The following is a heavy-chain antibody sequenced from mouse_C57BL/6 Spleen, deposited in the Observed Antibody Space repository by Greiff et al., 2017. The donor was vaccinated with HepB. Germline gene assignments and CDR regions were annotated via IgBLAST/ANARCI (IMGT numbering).Heavy chain of an antibody. J-gene: IGHJ2*01. CDR2: IYPGDGDT. Sequence: VKLVDSGPELVKPGASVKISCKASGYAFSSSWMNWVKQRPGKGLEWIGRIYPGDGDTNYNGKFKGKATLTADKSSSTAYMQLSSLTSEDSAVYFCARGYYGSHFGYWGQGTTLTVSS. CDR3: ARGYYGSHFGY. V-gene: IGHV1-82*01. D-gene: IGHD1-1*01. CDR1: GYAFSSSW.